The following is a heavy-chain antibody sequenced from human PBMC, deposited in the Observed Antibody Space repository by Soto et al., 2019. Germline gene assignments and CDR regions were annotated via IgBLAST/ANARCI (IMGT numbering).Heavy chain of an antibody. CDR1: AFVFNSFA. CDR3: VRDFHSGSYFFDY. CDR2: ISTDGSNK. J-gene: IGHJ4*02. D-gene: IGHD1-26*01. Sequence: VGSLRLSCAASAFVFNSFAMHWVRQTPGQGLEWVAVISTDGSNKFYADSVKGRFNISRDNSKNTLYLEMTSLREEDTAIYYCVRDFHSGSYFFDYWGQGTLVTVSS. V-gene: IGHV3-30-3*01.